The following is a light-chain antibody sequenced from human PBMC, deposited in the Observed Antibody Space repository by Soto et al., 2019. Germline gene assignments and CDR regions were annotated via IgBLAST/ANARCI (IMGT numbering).Light chain of an antibody. CDR3: CSYAGSWV. CDR2: DVN. Sequence: QSALTQPRSVSGSLGQSVTISCTGTSSDVGGYNYVSWYQQHPGKAPKLMIYDVNKRPSGVPDRFSGSKSGNTASLTISGLQAADEAVYYCCSYAGSWVFGGGTQLTVL. V-gene: IGLV2-11*01. CDR1: SSDVGGYNY. J-gene: IGLJ3*02.